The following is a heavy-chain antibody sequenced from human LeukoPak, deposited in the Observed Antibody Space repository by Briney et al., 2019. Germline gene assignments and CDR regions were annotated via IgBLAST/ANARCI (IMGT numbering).Heavy chain of an antibody. CDR3: ARGGDSSKTGY. V-gene: IGHV4-31*11. Sequence: KPSETLSLTCAVYGGAFSGYYWSWIRQHPGEGLEYIGYIYSSGITYYNPSLKSRVTISVDTSKNQFSLKLSSVTAADTAVYYCARGGDSSKTGYWGQGTLVTVSS. J-gene: IGHJ4*02. D-gene: IGHD3-22*01. CDR1: GGAFSGYY. CDR2: IYSSGIT.